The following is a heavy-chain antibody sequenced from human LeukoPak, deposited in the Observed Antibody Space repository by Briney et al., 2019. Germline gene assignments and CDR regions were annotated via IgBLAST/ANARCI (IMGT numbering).Heavy chain of an antibody. D-gene: IGHD3-10*01. CDR1: GGSISSGDYY. CDR2: IYYSGST. Sequence: SETLSLTCTVSGGSISSGDYYWTWIRQPPGKGLEWIGNIYYSGSTYYNPSLKSRVTISVDTSKNQFSLKLNSVTAADTAVYYCALHYGSGSAYYYGMDVWGQGTTVTVSS. V-gene: IGHV4-30-4*01. CDR3: ALHYGSGSAYYYGMDV. J-gene: IGHJ6*02.